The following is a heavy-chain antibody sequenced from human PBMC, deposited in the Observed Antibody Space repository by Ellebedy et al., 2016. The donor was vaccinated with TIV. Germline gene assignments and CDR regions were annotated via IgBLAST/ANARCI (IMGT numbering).Heavy chain of an antibody. Sequence: MPSETLSLTCVISGDSVSSNSAAWNWIRQSPSRGLEWLGRTYYRSKWFNTYAVSVRSRITINPDTSKNQFSLHLDSATPEDTAVYYCAREAAADLYYAYQGLDVWGQGTTVTVSS. CDR3: AREAAADLYYAYQGLDV. D-gene: IGHD6-25*01. CDR1: GDSVSSNSAA. J-gene: IGHJ6*02. CDR2: TYYRSKWFN. V-gene: IGHV6-1*01.